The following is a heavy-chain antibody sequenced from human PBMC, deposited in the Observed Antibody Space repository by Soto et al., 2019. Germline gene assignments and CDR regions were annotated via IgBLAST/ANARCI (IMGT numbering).Heavy chain of an antibody. CDR1: GYSFTSYG. D-gene: IGHD3-22*01. V-gene: IGHV1-18*01. CDR3: ARNYYDSSGYYPRWFDP. J-gene: IGHJ5*02. Sequence: ASVKVSCKASGYSFTSYGISWVRQAPGQGLEWMGRISAYSGNTNYAQKLQGRVTMTTDTSTSTAYMELRSLRSDDTAVYYCARNYYDSSGYYPRWFDPWGQGTLVTVSS. CDR2: ISAYSGNT.